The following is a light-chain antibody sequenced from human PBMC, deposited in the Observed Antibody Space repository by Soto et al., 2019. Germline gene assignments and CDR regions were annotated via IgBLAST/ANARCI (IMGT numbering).Light chain of an antibody. Sequence: EFVLTQSPGTLSLSPGERATLSCRASQTVRNNYLAWYQQKPGQAPRLLIYDASSRATGIPDRFSGGGSGTDFTLTISRLEPEDFAVYYCQHYDSARWTFGLGTKVDIK. J-gene: IGKJ1*01. CDR3: QHYDSARWT. CDR2: DAS. CDR1: QTVRNNY. V-gene: IGKV3-20*01.